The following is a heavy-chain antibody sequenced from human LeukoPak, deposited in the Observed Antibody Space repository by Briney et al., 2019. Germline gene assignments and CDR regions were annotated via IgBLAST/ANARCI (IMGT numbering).Heavy chain of an antibody. D-gene: IGHD3-3*01. V-gene: IGHV3-30*02. Sequence: PGGSLRLSRAAPGFTFSSYGMPRVRQAPARGLERVSFIRDDGSNKYYADSVKGRFTISRDNSKNTLYLQMNSLRAEDTAVYYCAKDFWSGQEISRFDYWGQGTLVTVSS. J-gene: IGHJ4*02. CDR3: AKDFWSGQEISRFDY. CDR1: GFTFSSYG. CDR2: IRDDGSNK.